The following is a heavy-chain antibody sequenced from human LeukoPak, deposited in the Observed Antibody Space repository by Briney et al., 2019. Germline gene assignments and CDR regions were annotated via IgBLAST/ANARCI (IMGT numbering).Heavy chain of an antibody. CDR1: GFTFSSYA. CDR3: ARDPLVLDAFDI. CDR2: ISGSGGTT. Sequence: GGSLRLSCAASGFTFSSYAMSWVRQAPGKGLEWVSAISGSGGTTYYADSVKGRLTISRDNAKNTLYLQMNSLRAEDTAVYYCARDPLVLDAFDIWGQGTMVTVSS. D-gene: IGHD2-21*01. V-gene: IGHV3-23*01. J-gene: IGHJ3*02.